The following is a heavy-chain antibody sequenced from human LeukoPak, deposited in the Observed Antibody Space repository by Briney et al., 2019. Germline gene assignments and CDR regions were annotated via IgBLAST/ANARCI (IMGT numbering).Heavy chain of an antibody. CDR1: GYSFTSYW. V-gene: IGHV5-51*01. Sequence: GASLKISCKGSGYSFTSYWIGWVRQMPGKGLEWMGIIYPGDSDTRYSPSFQGQVTISADKSISTAYLQWSSLKASDTAMYYCARRDIVVVPAAGHDAFDIWGQGTMVAVSS. J-gene: IGHJ3*02. D-gene: IGHD2-2*01. CDR3: ARRDIVVVPAAGHDAFDI. CDR2: IYPGDSDT.